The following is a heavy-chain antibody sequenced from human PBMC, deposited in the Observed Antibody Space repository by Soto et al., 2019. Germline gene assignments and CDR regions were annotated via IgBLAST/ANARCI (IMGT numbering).Heavy chain of an antibody. J-gene: IGHJ4*02. CDR3: ASGASRWYPYFFDS. CDR2: IIPYYNTL. D-gene: IGHD6-13*01. V-gene: IGHV1-69*01. CDR1: EGTFNSYA. Sequence: QAQVVQSGAEVRKPGSSVKLSCKASEGTFNSYAIAWVRQAPGQGLEWMGGIIPYYNTLNYAQKFQDRVTITADDSTKTVDMELSSLRSDDTAVYFCASGASRWYPYFFDSWAQGTLVTVSS.